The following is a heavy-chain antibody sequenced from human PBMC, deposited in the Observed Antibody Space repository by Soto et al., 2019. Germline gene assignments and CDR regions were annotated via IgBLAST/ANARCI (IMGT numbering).Heavy chain of an antibody. J-gene: IGHJ6*03. CDR3: ARRKWVVGYYYHHVDV. D-gene: IGHD6-19*01. V-gene: IGHV4-34*01. Sequence: QVQLQPWGEGLLKPSETLSLTCAVYDGSFKSYYWNWIRQPPGKGLEWIGEINHSGSTNYNPSLKGRVTISVDTSKNQFSLKLSSAAAADTALYYCARRKWVVGYYYHHVDVWCKGTTVIVSS. CDR2: INHSGST. CDR1: DGSFKSYY.